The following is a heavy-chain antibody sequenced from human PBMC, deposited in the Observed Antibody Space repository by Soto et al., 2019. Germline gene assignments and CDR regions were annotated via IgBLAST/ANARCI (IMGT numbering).Heavy chain of an antibody. J-gene: IGHJ4*02. CDR1: GYTFTNYA. CDR2: INAGRGGT. D-gene: IGHD6-19*01. Sequence: QVQLVQSGAEVKEPGASVKVSCKASGYTFTNYAIHWVRQAPGQSLEWMGWINAGRGGTKYSRKFQGRVTITRDISASTTYMEVSSLRSEDTAFYYCARVTYSSGWDYFDYWGQGTQVTVFS. CDR3: ARVTYSSGWDYFDY. V-gene: IGHV1-3*01.